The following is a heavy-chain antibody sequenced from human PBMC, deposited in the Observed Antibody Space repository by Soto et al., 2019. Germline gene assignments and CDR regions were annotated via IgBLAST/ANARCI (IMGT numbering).Heavy chain of an antibody. V-gene: IGHV3-33*01. J-gene: IGHJ3*02. CDR1: GFTFSSYG. CDR2: IWYDGSNK. D-gene: IGHD5-18*01. Sequence: GGSLRLSCAASGFTFSSYGMHWVRQAPGKGLEWVAVIWYDGSNKYYADSVKGRFTISRDNSKNTLYLQMNSLRAEDTAVYYCARDPAPRGYSYGSHAFDIWGQGTMVTVSS. CDR3: ARDPAPRGYSYGSHAFDI.